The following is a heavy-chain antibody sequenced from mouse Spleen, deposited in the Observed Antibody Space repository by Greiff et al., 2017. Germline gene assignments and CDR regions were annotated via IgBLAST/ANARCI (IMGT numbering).Heavy chain of an antibody. J-gene: IGHJ1*01. CDR2: IDPETGGT. CDR1: GYTFTDYE. V-gene: IGHV1-15*01. D-gene: IGHD2-1*01. Sequence: VQVVESGAELVRPGASVTLSCKASGYTFTDYEMHWVKQTPVHGLEWIGAIDPETGGTAYNQKFKGKATLTADKSSSTAYMELRSLTSEDSAVYYCTSYGNYGNWYFDVWGAGTTVTVSS. CDR3: TSYGNYGNWYFDV.